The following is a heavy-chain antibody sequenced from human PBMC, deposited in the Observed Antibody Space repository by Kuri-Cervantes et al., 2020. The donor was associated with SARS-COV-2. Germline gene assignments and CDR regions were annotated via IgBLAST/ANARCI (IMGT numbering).Heavy chain of an antibody. Sequence: ASVKVSCKASGYTFTSYGISWVRQAPGQGLEWMGWISAYNGNTNYAQKLQGRVTMTTDTSTSTAYMELRSLRSDDTAVYYCARGREQQLVNAPYYFDYWGQGTLVTVSS. CDR2: ISAYNGNT. CDR3: ARGREQQLVNAPYYFDY. J-gene: IGHJ4*02. V-gene: IGHV1-18*01. CDR1: GYTFTSYG. D-gene: IGHD6-13*01.